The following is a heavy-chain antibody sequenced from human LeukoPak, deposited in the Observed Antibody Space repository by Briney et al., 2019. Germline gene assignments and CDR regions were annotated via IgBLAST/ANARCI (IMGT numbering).Heavy chain of an antibody. Sequence: GESLRLSCAASGFTFSSYAMSWVRQPPGKGLEWVSAISGSGGSTYYADSVKGRFTISRDNSKNTLYLQMNSLRAEDTALYYCAKDSITMIVPRDYWGQGTLVTVSS. V-gene: IGHV3-23*01. CDR1: GFTFSSYA. CDR2: ISGSGGST. CDR3: AKDSITMIVPRDY. D-gene: IGHD3-22*01. J-gene: IGHJ4*02.